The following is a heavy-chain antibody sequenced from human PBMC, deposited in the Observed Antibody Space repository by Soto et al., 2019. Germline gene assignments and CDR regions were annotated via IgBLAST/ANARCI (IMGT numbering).Heavy chain of an antibody. CDR1: GGSISSGGYY. CDR3: ARVSGAYGEYGNWFDP. V-gene: IGHV4-31*03. CDR2: IYYSGST. Sequence: QVQLQESGPGLVKPSPTLSLTCTVSGGSISSGGYYWSWIRQHPGKGLEWIGYIYYSGSTYYNPSLKSRVTIAADTSKNQFSLKLSSVTAADTAVYYCARVSGAYGEYGNWFDPWGQGTLVTVSS. D-gene: IGHD4-17*01. J-gene: IGHJ5*02.